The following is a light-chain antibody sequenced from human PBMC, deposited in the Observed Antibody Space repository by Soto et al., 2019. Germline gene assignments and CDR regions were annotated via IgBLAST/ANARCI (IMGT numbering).Light chain of an antibody. V-gene: IGKV1-39*01. CDR2: AAS. Sequence: DIKMTQSPATLSASVEERVIITCRASQSISNHLNWYQQKPGKAPKLLIFAASSLQSGVPSRFSGSRSGPDFTLTISSLQPEDFATYYCQQSYSSPPTFGQGTKVDIK. CDR1: QSISNH. CDR3: QQSYSSPPT. J-gene: IGKJ1*01.